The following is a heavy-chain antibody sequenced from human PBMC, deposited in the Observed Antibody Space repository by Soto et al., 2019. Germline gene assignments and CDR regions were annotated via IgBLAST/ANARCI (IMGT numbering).Heavy chain of an antibody. V-gene: IGHV3-72*01. D-gene: IGHD1-26*01. CDR2: TRNRANSYTT. J-gene: IGHJ2*01. Sequence: EVQLVESGGGLVQPGGSLRLSCAASGFTFSDYYMDWVRQAPGRGLEWVARTRNRANSYTTEYAASVKGRFTISRDNSKDSRYLQMNSLETEDTAVYYCTRSSGSYRYFDLWGRGTLVTVSS. CDR1: GFTFSDYY. CDR3: TRSSGSYRYFDL.